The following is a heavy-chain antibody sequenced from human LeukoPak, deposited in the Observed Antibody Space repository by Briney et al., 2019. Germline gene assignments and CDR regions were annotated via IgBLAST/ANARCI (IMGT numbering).Heavy chain of an antibody. J-gene: IGHJ3*02. CDR2: IYYSGST. D-gene: IGHD3-9*01. CDR1: GGSISSYY. V-gene: IGHV4-59*12. CDR3: ARDPYYDILTGYLIRGTFDI. Sequence: PSETLSLTCTVSGGSISSYYWSWIRQSPGKGLEWIGYIYYSGSTDYNPSLKSRVTMSVDTSKNQFSLKLNSVTAADTAVYYCARDPYYDILTGYLIRGTFDIWGLGTMVTVSS.